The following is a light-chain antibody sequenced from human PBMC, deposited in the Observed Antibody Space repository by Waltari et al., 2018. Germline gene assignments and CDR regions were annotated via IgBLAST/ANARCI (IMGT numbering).Light chain of an antibody. CDR2: DDS. J-gene: IGLJ1*01. CDR3: HVWDSSSDHWEV. CDR1: NIASNS. V-gene: IGLV3-21*04. Sequence: SHVLTQPPSLSVAPGKTARLTCGGNNIASNSVHCYQQKPGQDPLLFMYDDSDRPSGIPERFSGSYSGNTATLTISGVEAGDEADYYCHVWDSSSDHWEVFGTGTKVTVL.